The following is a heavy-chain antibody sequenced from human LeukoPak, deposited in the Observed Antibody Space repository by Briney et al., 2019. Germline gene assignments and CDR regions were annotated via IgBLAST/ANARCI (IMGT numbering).Heavy chain of an antibody. CDR1: GGTFIDYT. D-gene: IGHD1-26*01. CDR2: IIPVFRTP. Sequence: GASVTVSCKASGGTFIDYTINWVRQAPGQGLEWMGGIIPVFRTPTYAQNFQGRVTITADESTNTAYMELSSLRSEDTAVYYCTRDFRGPTSYWGQGTLVTVSS. CDR3: TRDFRGPTSY. J-gene: IGHJ4*02. V-gene: IGHV1-69*13.